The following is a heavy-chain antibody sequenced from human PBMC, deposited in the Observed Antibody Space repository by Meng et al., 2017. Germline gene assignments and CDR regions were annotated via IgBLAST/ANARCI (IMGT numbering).Heavy chain of an antibody. V-gene: IGHV4-34*01. Sequence: SETLSFTGAAQGGPFSGYYWSWIRQPPGKGLEWIGEINHRGNTNYKPSLKSRVTISVDTTKNQYTLKLSSVTAADTAVYYCARVRFNGDYLYFDYWGQGTLVTVSS. CDR3: ARVRFNGDYLYFDY. CDR2: INHRGNT. D-gene: IGHD4-17*01. J-gene: IGHJ4*02. CDR1: GGPFSGYY.